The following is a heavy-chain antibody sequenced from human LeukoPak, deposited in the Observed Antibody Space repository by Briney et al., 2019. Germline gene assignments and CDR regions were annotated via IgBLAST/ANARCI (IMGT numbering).Heavy chain of an antibody. CDR3: AKRTGVTELHFDH. CDR1: GFTFTSYA. CDR2: ISGGGGST. Sequence: GGSLRLSCAASGFTFTSYAMSWVRQAPGKGLEWVSAISGGGGSTYYADSVKGRFTISRDNSQNMVYQQMNSLRAEDTAVYYCAKRTGVTELHFDHWGQGTLVTVSS. D-gene: IGHD1-7*01. J-gene: IGHJ4*02. V-gene: IGHV3-23*01.